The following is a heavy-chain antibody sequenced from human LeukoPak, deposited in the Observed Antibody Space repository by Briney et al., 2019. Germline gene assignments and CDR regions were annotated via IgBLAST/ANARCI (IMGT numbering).Heavy chain of an antibody. Sequence: RGESLKISCKGSGYSFTSYWIGWVRQMPGKGLEWMGIIYPGDSDTRYSPSFQGQVTISADKSISTAYLQWSSLKASDTAMYYCARYKADYYDSSGYFDYWGQGTLVTVSS. CDR2: IYPGDSDT. J-gene: IGHJ4*02. CDR1: GYSFTSYW. CDR3: ARYKADYYDSSGYFDY. D-gene: IGHD3-22*01. V-gene: IGHV5-51*01.